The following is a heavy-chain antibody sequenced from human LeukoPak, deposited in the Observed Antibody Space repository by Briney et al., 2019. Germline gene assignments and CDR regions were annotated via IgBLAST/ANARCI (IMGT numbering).Heavy chain of an antibody. CDR1: GFTFSSYE. J-gene: IGHJ2*01. D-gene: IGHD1-26*01. CDR3: ARGQSGRYWYLDL. V-gene: IGHV3-48*03. CDR2: ISSSRSTR. Sequence: VGSLRLSCAASGFTFSSYEMNWVRQAPGKGLEWVSYISSSRSTRYYADSVKGRFTISRDNAKNSLYLQMNRLRAEDTAVYYCARGQSGRYWYLDLWGRGTLVTVSS.